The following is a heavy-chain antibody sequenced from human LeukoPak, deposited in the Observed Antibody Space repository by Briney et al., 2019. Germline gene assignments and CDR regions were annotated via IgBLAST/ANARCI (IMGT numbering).Heavy chain of an antibody. V-gene: IGHV3-64*01. CDR1: GFTFSSYA. CDR3: ARDIFGCDCSFDP. Sequence: GGSLRLSCAASGFTFSSYAMHWVRQAPGKGLEYVSAISSNGRSTYYANSVKGRFTISRDNSKNTLYLQMCSLRAEDMAVYYCARDIFGCDCSFDPWGQGTLVTVSS. J-gene: IGHJ5*02. D-gene: IGHD2-21*02. CDR2: ISSNGRST.